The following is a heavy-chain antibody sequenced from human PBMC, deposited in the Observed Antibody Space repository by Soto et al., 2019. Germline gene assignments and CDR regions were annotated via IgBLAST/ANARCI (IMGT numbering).Heavy chain of an antibody. CDR1: GGNISIGDYC. D-gene: IGHD3-16*02. Sequence: PSQTHSLSSTVSGGNISIGDYCWSWVRQPPGKGLEWIGYIYYSGSTYYNPSLKSRVTISVDTSKNQFSLKLSSVTAADTAVYYCARDYFAYDHVWGSYRYRGSWFDPWGQGTLVTVSS. CDR3: ARDYFAYDHVWGSYRYRGSWFDP. V-gene: IGHV4-30-4*01. J-gene: IGHJ5*02. CDR2: IYYSGST.